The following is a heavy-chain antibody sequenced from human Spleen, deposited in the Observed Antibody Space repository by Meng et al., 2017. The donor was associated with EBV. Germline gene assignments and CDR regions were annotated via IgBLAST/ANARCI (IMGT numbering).Heavy chain of an antibody. J-gene: IGHJ4*02. Sequence: QVNLVQSGAEVKKPGASVKLSCKAFGYTFTSYYMHWVRLAPGQGLEWMGLINPSGGYTTYAQKFRGSITVTRDTSTSAVYMDLSSLRSEDTAVYYCARGGGNHNFDYWGQGTLVTVSS. V-gene: IGHV1-46*01. D-gene: IGHD1-14*01. CDR1: GYTFTSYY. CDR3: ARGGGNHNFDY. CDR2: INPSGGYT.